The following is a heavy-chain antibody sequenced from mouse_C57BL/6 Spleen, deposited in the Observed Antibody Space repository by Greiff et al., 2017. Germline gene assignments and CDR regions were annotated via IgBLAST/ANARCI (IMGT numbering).Heavy chain of an antibody. CDR1: GYSITSGYY. V-gene: IGHV3-6*01. Sequence: EVKLLESGPGLVKPSQSLSLTCSVTGYSITSGYYWNWIRQFPGNKLEWMGYISYDGSNNYNPSLKNRISITRDTSKNQFFLDLNSVTTEDTATYYCARADYYYAMDYWGQGTSVTVSS. J-gene: IGHJ4*01. D-gene: IGHD2-4*01. CDR2: ISYDGSN. CDR3: ARADYYYAMDY.